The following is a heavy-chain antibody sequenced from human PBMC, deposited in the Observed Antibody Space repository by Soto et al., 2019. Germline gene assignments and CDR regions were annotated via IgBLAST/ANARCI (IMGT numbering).Heavy chain of an antibody. D-gene: IGHD1-1*01. Sequence: QVQLVESGGGVVQPGRSLRLSCAASGFSFSSYSMHWVRQAPGKGLEWVAVVSFDGSNKYYANSVKDRFTVSRDNSKNTKYVQMHRRKPEDTAVYYCGRDRRFGNGYNLGFEYWGQGTLVTVSS. J-gene: IGHJ4*02. CDR3: GRDRRFGNGYNLGFEY. CDR2: VSFDGSNK. V-gene: IGHV3-30-3*01. CDR1: GFSFSSYS.